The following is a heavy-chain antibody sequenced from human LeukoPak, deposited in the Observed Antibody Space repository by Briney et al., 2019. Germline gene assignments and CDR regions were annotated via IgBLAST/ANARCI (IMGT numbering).Heavy chain of an antibody. V-gene: IGHV3-30*02. D-gene: IGHD5-18*01. J-gene: IGHJ4*02. CDR1: GFTFSSYG. CDR3: AKDRGYSYGFDY. Sequence: GGSLRLSCAASGFTFSSYGMHWVRQAPGKGLEWVAVIWYDGSNKYYADSVKGRFTISRDNSKNMLYLQMNSLRTEDTAVYYCAKDRGYSYGFDYWGQGTLVTVSS. CDR2: IWYDGSNK.